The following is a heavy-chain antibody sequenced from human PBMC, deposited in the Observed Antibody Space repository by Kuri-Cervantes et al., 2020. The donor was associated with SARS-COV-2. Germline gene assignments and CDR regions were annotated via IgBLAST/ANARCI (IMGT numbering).Heavy chain of an antibody. CDR2: INHSGST. Sequence: SETLSLTCAVYGGSFSGYYWSWIRQPPGKGLEWIGEINHSGSTNYNPSLKSRVTISVDTSKNQFSLKLGSVTAADTAVYYCARGPRYSSSWYQTLDYWGQGTLVTVSS. CDR3: ARGPRYSSSWYQTLDY. J-gene: IGHJ4*02. CDR1: GGSFSGYY. V-gene: IGHV4-34*01. D-gene: IGHD6-13*01.